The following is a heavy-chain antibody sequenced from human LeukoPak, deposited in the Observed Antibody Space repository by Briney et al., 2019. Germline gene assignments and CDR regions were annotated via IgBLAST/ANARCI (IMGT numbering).Heavy chain of an antibody. CDR2: IYSGGST. Sequence: GGSLRLSCAASGFTVSSNYMSWVRQAPGKGLEWVSVIYSGGSTYYADSVKGRFTISRDNAKNSLYLQMNSLRAEDTAVYYCARERSVAGWSPDYGMDVWGKGTTVTVSS. J-gene: IGHJ6*04. V-gene: IGHV3-53*01. CDR1: GFTVSSNY. D-gene: IGHD6-19*01. CDR3: ARERSVAGWSPDYGMDV.